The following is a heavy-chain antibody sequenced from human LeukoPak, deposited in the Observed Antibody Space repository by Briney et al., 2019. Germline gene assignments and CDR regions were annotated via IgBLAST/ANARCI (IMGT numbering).Heavy chain of an antibody. J-gene: IGHJ4*02. D-gene: IGHD2-21*02. CDR1: GFTFSSYG. Sequence: GGSLRLSCAASGFTFSSYGMSWVRQAPGKGLEWVSAISGSGGSTYYADSVKGRFTISRDNSKNTLYLQMNSLRAEDTAVYYCATNPRRHIVVVTATDYYFDYWGQGTLVTVSS. CDR2: ISGSGGST. CDR3: ATNPRRHIVVVTATDYYFDY. V-gene: IGHV3-23*01.